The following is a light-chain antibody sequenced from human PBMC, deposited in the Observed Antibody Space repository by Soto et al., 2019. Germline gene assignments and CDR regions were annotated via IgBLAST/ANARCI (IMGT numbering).Light chain of an antibody. V-gene: IGKV3-11*01. CDR3: QQRTNKFWT. CDR1: QSVSSY. J-gene: IGKJ1*01. CDR2: DAS. Sequence: EIVLTQSPATLSLSPGERATLSCRASQSVSSYLAWYQQKPGQAPRPLIYDASTRATGIPARFSGSGSGTDFTLTISSLEPEDFAVYYCQQRTNKFWTFGQGTKVEIK.